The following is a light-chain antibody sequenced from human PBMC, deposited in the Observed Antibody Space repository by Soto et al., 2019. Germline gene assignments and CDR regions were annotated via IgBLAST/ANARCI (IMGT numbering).Light chain of an antibody. Sequence: IQLTQSPSSISASVGDRVTITCRASQAVNSWLAWFQQKPGMAPKLVIYDVSSLQSGVPSRFSGSGSGTEFTLTISSLQPEDFATYYCQQSNNHPISFGQGTRLEI. CDR3: QQSNNHPIS. CDR2: DVS. J-gene: IGKJ5*01. V-gene: IGKV1-12*01. CDR1: QAVNSW.